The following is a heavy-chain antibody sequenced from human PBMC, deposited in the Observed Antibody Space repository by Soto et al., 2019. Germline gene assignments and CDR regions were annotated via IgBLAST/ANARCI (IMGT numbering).Heavy chain of an antibody. CDR1: GFSFSSYS. CDR3: ARDWEGDCSSTSCPSNYYYGMDV. Sequence: EVQLVESGGGLVKPGGSLRLSSAACGFSFSSYSMNWFRQAPGKGLEWVSSISSSSSYIYYADSVKGRFTISRDNAKNSLYLQMNSLRAEDTAVYYCARDWEGDCSSTSCPSNYYYGMDVWGQGTTVTVSS. CDR2: ISSSSSYI. V-gene: IGHV3-21*01. J-gene: IGHJ6*02. D-gene: IGHD2-2*01.